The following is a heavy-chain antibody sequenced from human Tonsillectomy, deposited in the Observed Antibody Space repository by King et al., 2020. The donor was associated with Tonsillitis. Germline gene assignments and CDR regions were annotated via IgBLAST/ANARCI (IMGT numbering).Heavy chain of an antibody. D-gene: IGHD3-22*01. CDR2: VRTRDNSEAT. CDR1: GFTFSASP. J-gene: IGHJ4*02. CDR3: ARHSAVDSRAYPGH. V-gene: IGHV3-73*01. Sequence: VQLVESGGGLVRPGGSLTLSCVGSGFTFSASPIHWVRQASGKGLEWLGRVRTRDNSEATTYLESGAGRFTISRYDSKKTAFLQMNSLKPEDTSVYYCARHSAVDSRAYPGHWGQGTLVIVS.